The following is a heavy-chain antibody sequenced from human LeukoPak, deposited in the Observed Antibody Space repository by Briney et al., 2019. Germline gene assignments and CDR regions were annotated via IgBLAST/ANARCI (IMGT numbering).Heavy chain of an antibody. CDR1: GFTFADYG. J-gene: IGHJ4*02. D-gene: IGHD3-22*01. CDR2: ISADGGTT. CDR3: VKELDNSGYYRPFDY. V-gene: IGHV3-43*02. Sequence: GGSLRLSCASSGFTFADYGMHWVRQVPGKGLECVSLISADGGTTDYADSVKGRFTVSRDNSKNSLYLQMNSLRTEDTAFYYCVKELDNSGYYRPFDYWGQGTLVTVSS.